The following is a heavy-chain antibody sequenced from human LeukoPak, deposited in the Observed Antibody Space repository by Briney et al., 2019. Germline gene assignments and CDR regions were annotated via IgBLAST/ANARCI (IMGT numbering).Heavy chain of an antibody. V-gene: IGHV5-51*01. CDR2: IYPGDSDT. Sequence: GASLQISCQGSGYIFTSYWIGWVRQLPGKGLEGMGIIYPGDSDTRYSPSFQGQVTISADNSISTAYLQWSSLKASDTAMYYCARLFTPGLYDSSGYAMGYWGQGTLVTVSS. CDR3: ARLFTPGLYDSSGYAMGY. CDR1: GYIFTSYW. J-gene: IGHJ4*02. D-gene: IGHD3-22*01.